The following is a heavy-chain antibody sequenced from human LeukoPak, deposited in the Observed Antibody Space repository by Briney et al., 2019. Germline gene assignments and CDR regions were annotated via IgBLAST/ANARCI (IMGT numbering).Heavy chain of an antibody. CDR3: ASRTYFAY. V-gene: IGHV3-48*04. Sequence: GGSLRLSCTASGFTFSSYTMNWVRQAPGKGLEWVSSISGSSSSIYYADSVKGRFTISRDNAKNSLYLQMHSLRADDTAVYYCASRTYFAYWGQGTLVTVSS. CDR2: ISGSSSSI. CDR1: GFTFSSYT. J-gene: IGHJ4*02.